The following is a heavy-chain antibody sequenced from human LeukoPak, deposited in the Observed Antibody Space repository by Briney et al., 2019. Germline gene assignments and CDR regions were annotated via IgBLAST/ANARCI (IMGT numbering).Heavy chain of an antibody. D-gene: IGHD5-18*01. CDR3: ARDPGYNYGFDY. CDR1: GFTFSSYA. Sequence: GGSLRLSCAASGFTFSSYAMSWVRQAPGKGLEWVAFIRYDGSNKYYADSVKGRFTISRDNSKNSLYLQMNSLRAEDTAVYYCARDPGYNYGFDYWGQGTLVTVSS. CDR2: IRYDGSNK. V-gene: IGHV3-30*02. J-gene: IGHJ4*02.